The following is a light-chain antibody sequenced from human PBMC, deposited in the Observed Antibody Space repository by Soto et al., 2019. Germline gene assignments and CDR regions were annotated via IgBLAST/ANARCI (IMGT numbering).Light chain of an antibody. CDR2: GVS. V-gene: IGKV3-15*01. CDR1: QSVSSN. CDR3: QQYGSLSWT. Sequence: EIMMTQSPAILSVSPGERATLSCRVSQSVSSNLAWYQQKPGQAPRLLIYGVSTRATGVPARFSGSGSGTDFTLTISRLEPEDFAVYYCQQYGSLSWTFGQGTKVDI. J-gene: IGKJ1*01.